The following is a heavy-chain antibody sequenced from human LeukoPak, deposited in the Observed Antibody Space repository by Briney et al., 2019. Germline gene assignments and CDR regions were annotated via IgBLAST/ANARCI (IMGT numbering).Heavy chain of an antibody. V-gene: IGHV3-23*01. CDR3: AKDVCRYTSGCLGFYY. CDR1: GFTFSNYA. D-gene: IGHD6-19*01. Sequence: GGSLRLSCAASGFTFSNYAMSWVRQAPGKGLAWVSAISGSGDSTYYADSVKGRFTISRDNSKNTLYLQMNSLRAEDTAVYYCAKDVCRYTSGCLGFYYWGQGTLVTVSS. CDR2: ISGSGDST. J-gene: IGHJ4*02.